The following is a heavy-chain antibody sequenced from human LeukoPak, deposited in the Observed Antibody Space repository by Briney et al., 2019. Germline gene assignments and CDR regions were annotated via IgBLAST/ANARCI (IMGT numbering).Heavy chain of an antibody. CDR3: TRDPVRYPRVGHYDY. CDR1: GFTFRTSA. D-gene: IGHD3-9*01. J-gene: IGHJ4*02. Sequence: GGSLRLSCAASGFTFRTSAMNGVRQVPGKGLEWVSSIDYDSSHIYYAASVRGRFTISRDNARDPVYLQMDKLRVEDTAVYYCTRDPVRYPRVGHYDYWGQGTLVAVSS. CDR2: IDYDSSHI. V-gene: IGHV3-21*01.